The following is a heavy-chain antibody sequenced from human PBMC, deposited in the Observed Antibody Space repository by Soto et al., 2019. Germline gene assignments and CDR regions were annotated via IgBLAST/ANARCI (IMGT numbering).Heavy chain of an antibody. V-gene: IGHV4-31*03. CDR2: IYYSGST. Sequence: SETLSLTCPVSGCSISSGGYYWSWIRQHPGKGLEWIGYIYYSGSTYYNPSLKSRVTIPVDTSKNQFSLKLSSVTAADTAVYYCARGYSPIDYWGQGTLVTVSS. CDR1: GCSISSGGYY. D-gene: IGHD1-1*01. CDR3: ARGYSPIDY. J-gene: IGHJ4*02.